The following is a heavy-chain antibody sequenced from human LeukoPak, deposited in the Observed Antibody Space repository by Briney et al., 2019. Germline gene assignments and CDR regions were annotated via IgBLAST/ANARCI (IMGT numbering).Heavy chain of an antibody. CDR3: ARFEIFGVVSNWFDP. CDR1: GGSISSSSYY. D-gene: IGHD3-3*01. CDR2: IYYSGST. V-gene: IGHV4-39*01. J-gene: IGHJ5*02. Sequence: SETLSLTCTVSGGSISSSSYYWGWIRQPPGKGLEWIGSIYYSGSTYYNPSLKSRVTISVDTSKNQFSLKLSSVTAADTAVYYCARFEIFGVVSNWFDPWGQGTLVTVSS.